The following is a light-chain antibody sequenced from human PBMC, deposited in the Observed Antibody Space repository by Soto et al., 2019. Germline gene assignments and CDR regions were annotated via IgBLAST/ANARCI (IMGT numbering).Light chain of an antibody. V-gene: IGKV3-11*01. CDR2: DAS. J-gene: IGKJ5*01. CDR3: QQRSNSIT. Sequence: EIVLTQSPATLPLSPGERATLSCRASQSVNTYLAWYQQKPGQPPRLLIYDASTRATGIPARFSGSGSGTDFTLTISGLDPEDFVVYYFQQRSNSITFGQGTRLDIK. CDR1: QSVNTY.